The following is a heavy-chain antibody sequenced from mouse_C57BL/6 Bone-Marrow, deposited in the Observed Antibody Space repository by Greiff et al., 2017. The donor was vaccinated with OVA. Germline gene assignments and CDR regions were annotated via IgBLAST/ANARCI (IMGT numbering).Heavy chain of an antibody. J-gene: IGHJ4*01. CDR1: GYTFTDYY. V-gene: IGHV1-26*01. Sequence: EVQLQQSGPELVKPGASVKISCKASGYTFTDYYMNWVKQSHGKSLEWIGDINPNNGGTSYNQKFKGKATLTVDKSSSTAYLQLSSLTSEDTAIYYCARVDYWGQGTSVTVSS. CDR3: ARVDY. CDR2: INPNNGGT.